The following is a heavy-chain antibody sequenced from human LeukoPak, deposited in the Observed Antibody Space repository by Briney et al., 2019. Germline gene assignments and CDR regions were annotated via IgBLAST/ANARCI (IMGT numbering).Heavy chain of an antibody. D-gene: IGHD3-22*01. Sequence: GRSLRLSCAASGFTFDDYAMHWVRQAPGKGLEWVSGISWNSGSRGYADSVKGRFTISRDNAKNSLYLQMNSLRAEDTALYYCAKEISPSYDSNPFDIWGQGTMVTVSS. V-gene: IGHV3-9*01. CDR3: AKEISPSYDSNPFDI. CDR2: ISWNSGSR. J-gene: IGHJ3*02. CDR1: GFTFDDYA.